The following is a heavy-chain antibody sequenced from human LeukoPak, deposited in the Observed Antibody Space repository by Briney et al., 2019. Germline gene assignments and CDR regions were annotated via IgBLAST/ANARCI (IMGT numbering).Heavy chain of an antibody. Sequence: PSETLSLTCTVSGDSMSSGSYYWGWIRQPPGKGLEWIGSISYSGHTYYNPPLKSRVTISVDTSKNQFSLKLSSVTAADTAGYLCARQRAWYGEWAFDFWGQGTLATVSS. J-gene: IGHJ4*02. V-gene: IGHV4-39*01. CDR3: ARQRAWYGEWAFDF. D-gene: IGHD3-10*01. CDR1: GDSMSSGSYY. CDR2: ISYSGHT.